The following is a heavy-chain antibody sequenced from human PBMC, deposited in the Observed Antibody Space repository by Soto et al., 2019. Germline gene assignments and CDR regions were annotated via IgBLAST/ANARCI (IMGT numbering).Heavy chain of an antibody. D-gene: IGHD6-13*01. CDR2: INPNSGGT. J-gene: IGHJ4*02. V-gene: IGHV1-2*04. CDR1: GFTFTSSA. CDR3: AIIGLAAGTGDY. Sequence: ASVKVSCKAPGFTFTSSAMQWVRQARGQRLEWMGWINPNSGGTNYAQKFQGWVTMTRDTSISTAYMELSRLRSDDTAVYYCAIIGLAAGTGDYWGQGTLVTVSS.